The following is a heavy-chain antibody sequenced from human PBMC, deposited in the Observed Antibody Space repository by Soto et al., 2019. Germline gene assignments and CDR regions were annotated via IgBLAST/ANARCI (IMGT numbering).Heavy chain of an antibody. V-gene: IGHV4-31*03. CDR3: ARTTFYDIFTAYYSHFDY. CDR2: ISDSGSS. J-gene: IGHJ4*01. CDR1: GGSISSGSFY. Sequence: QVQLQESGPGLVKPSQTLTLTCTVSGGSISSGSFYWSWIRQHPGKGLEWIGHISDSGSSYYNPSLESRVTISVDTSKKQFSLKLSAVTAADTAVYFCARTTFYDIFTAYYSHFDYWGHGPLVTVSS. D-gene: IGHD3-9*01.